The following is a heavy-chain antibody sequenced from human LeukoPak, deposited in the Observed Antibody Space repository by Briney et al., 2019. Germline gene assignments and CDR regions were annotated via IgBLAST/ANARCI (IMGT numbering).Heavy chain of an antibody. CDR3: ANGGGDNYTPDY. V-gene: IGHV3-23*01. J-gene: IGHJ4*02. CDR1: EFTFSNSP. Sequence: PGGSLRLSCAASEFTFSNSPMSWVRQAPGKGLEWVSAISESGHASFYAASVKGRFTTSRDNSQNTLYLQMNSLRADDTAVYYCANGGGDNYTPDYWGQGTLVTVSS. CDR2: ISESGHAS. D-gene: IGHD3-16*01.